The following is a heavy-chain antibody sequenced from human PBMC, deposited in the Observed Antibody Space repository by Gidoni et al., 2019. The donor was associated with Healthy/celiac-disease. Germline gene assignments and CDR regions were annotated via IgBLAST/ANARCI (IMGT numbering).Heavy chain of an antibody. CDR3: AREPIAAAGKKEDY. J-gene: IGHJ4*02. D-gene: IGHD6-13*01. CDR1: GFTVSRYS. V-gene: IGHV3-21*01. CDR2: ISSISSYI. Sequence: EVQLVESGGGLVKPGGSLRLSCAASGFTVSRYSMTWVRQAPGKGREWVSSISSISSYIYYADSVKGRFTISRDNAKNSLYLQMNSLRAEDTAVYYCAREPIAAAGKKEDYWGQGTLVTVSS.